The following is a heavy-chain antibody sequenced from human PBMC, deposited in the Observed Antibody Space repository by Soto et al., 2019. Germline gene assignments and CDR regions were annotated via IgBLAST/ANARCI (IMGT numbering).Heavy chain of an antibody. D-gene: IGHD1-7*01. J-gene: IGHJ6*02. Sequence: QVQLVQSGAEVKKPGSSVKVSCKASGGTFSSYAISWVRQAPGQGLEWMGGMIPIFGTADYAQKFQGRVTITADESTSTADMELSSRRSEDTAVYYCAGPPELTRIYYCDGMAVWGQGTTVTVSS. V-gene: IGHV1-69*12. CDR1: GGTFSSYA. CDR2: MIPIFGTA. CDR3: AGPPELTRIYYCDGMAV.